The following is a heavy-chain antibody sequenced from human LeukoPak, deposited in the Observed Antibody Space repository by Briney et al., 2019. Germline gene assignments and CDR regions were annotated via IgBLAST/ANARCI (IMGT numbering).Heavy chain of an antibody. Sequence: SETLSLTCTVSGGFMNSYYWSWIRQPAGKGLEWIGRIYPNGNTNYNPSLRGRISTSVDTSKSQYSLKLSSVTAADTAVYYYARGAYYYDSRGWDVWGQGTLVTVSS. CDR2: IYPNGNT. J-gene: IGHJ3*01. V-gene: IGHV4-4*07. CDR3: ARGAYYYDSRGWDV. CDR1: GGFMNSYY. D-gene: IGHD3-22*01.